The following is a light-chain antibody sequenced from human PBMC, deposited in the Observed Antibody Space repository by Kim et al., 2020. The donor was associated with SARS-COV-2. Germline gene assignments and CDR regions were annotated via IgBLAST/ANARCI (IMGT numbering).Light chain of an antibody. CDR2: DVS. V-gene: IGLV2-14*03. J-gene: IGLJ3*02. CDR3: ASYTTSRIWV. Sequence: QSALTQPASVSGSPGQSITISCTGTNSDVGAYNFVSWFQQHPGRAPKLMIYDVSNRPSGLSDRFSGSKSGNTASLTISGLQGEDEADYYCASYTTSRIWVFGGGTQLTVL. CDR1: NSDVGAYNF.